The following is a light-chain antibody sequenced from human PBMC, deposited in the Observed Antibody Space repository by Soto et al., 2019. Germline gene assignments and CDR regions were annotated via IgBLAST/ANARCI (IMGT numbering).Light chain of an antibody. CDR1: QSVSTS. CDR2: DAS. Sequence: IVLTQSPATLSLSPGERAALTCRASQSVSTSLAWYQHKPGQAPRLFIYDASTRAPGIPARFSGSGSGTYCPLTISSLEAEDFAFYCCQVRDDWPSFGQGTKVEIK. CDR3: QVRDDWPS. V-gene: IGKV3-11*01. J-gene: IGKJ1*01.